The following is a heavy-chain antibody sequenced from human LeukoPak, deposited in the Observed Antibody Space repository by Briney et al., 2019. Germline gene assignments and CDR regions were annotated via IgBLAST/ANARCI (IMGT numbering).Heavy chain of an antibody. CDR2: IYSSGNT. V-gene: IGHV4-4*07. D-gene: IGHD3-10*01. CDR1: GGSITSYF. Sequence: PSETLSLTCTVSGGSITSYFWSWIRQPAGKGLEWIGRIYSSGNTNCNPSLKSRVTMSVDTSKNQFSLKLSSVTAADTAVYYCARDASDYYGSGSYYWGQATLVTVSS. CDR3: ARDASDYYGSGSYY. J-gene: IGHJ4*02.